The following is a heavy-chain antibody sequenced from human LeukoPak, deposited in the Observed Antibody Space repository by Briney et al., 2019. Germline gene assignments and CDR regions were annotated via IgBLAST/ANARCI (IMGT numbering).Heavy chain of an antibody. CDR3: ARGWHDSSGYHYSYFDY. CDR2: IRYDGSDK. D-gene: IGHD3-22*01. CDR1: GFNFSNYD. Sequence: GGSLRLSCAASGFNFSNYDMHWVRQAPGKGLEWVAFIRYDGSDKYYADSVKGRFTISRDNSKNTLYLQMNSLRTEDTAVYYCARGWHDSSGYHYSYFDYWGQGTLVTVSS. J-gene: IGHJ4*02. V-gene: IGHV3-30*02.